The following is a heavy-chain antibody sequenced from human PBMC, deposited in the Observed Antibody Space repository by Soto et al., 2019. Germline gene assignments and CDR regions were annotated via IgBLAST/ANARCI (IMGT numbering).Heavy chain of an antibody. CDR1: GGSISRSNW. Sequence: PSETLSLTCAVSGGSISRSNWWSWVRQPPGKGLEWIGEIYHSGSTNYNPSLKSRVTISVDKSKNQFSLKLSSVTAADTAVYYCARDLVLGYFSCGSCYPRVMDFWGQGTTVTVSS. V-gene: IGHV4-4*02. D-gene: IGHD2-15*01. CDR3: ARDLVLGYFSCGSCYPRVMDF. J-gene: IGHJ6*02. CDR2: IYHSGST.